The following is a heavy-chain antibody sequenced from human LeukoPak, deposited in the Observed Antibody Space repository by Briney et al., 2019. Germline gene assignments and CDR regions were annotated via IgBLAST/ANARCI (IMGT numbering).Heavy chain of an antibody. J-gene: IGHJ4*02. D-gene: IGHD3-22*01. CDR3: AKSYYDSSTYSMDFDY. CDR2: ISWNSDNI. CDR1: GFTFDNYA. V-gene: IGHV3-9*01. Sequence: GGSLRLSCAASGFTFDNYAMHWVRQAPGKGLEWVSGISWNSDNIGYADSVKGRFTISRDNAKNSLYLQMNSLRPEDAALYYCAKSYYDSSTYSMDFDYWGQGTLVTVSS.